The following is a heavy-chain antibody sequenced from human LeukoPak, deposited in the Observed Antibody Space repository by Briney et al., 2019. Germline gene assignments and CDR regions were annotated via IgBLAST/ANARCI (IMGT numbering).Heavy chain of an antibody. D-gene: IGHD5-12*01. CDR1: GYTFTGYY. CDR2: MNPNSGNT. J-gene: IGHJ4*02. V-gene: IGHV1-8*02. CDR3: ARGRRWLRNFDY. Sequence: EASVKVSCKASGYTFTGYYMHWVRQATGQGLEWMGWMNPNSGNTGYAQKFQGRVTMTRNTSISTAYMELSSLRSEDTAVYYCARGRRWLRNFDYWGQGTLVTVSS.